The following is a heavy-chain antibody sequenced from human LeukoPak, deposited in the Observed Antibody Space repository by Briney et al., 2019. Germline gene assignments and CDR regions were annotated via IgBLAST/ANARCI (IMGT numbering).Heavy chain of an antibody. CDR1: GYTFTGYY. Sequence: ASVKVSCKASGYTFTGYYMHWVRQAPGQGLEGMGWINPNSGVTNYAQKFQGRVTVTRDTSISTAYMELSRLRSDDTAVYYCARGDSSSWYYFDYWGQGTLVTVSS. CDR3: ARGDSSSWYYFDY. V-gene: IGHV1-2*02. J-gene: IGHJ4*02. D-gene: IGHD6-13*01. CDR2: INPNSGVT.